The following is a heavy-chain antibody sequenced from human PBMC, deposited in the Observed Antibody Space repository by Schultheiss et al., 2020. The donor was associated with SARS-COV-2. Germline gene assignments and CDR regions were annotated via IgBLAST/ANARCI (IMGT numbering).Heavy chain of an antibody. V-gene: IGHV3-9*01. CDR1: GFTFDDYA. CDR3: ARVPSIFDYGMDV. J-gene: IGHJ6*02. CDR2: ISWNSGSI. D-gene: IGHD3-3*01. Sequence: GGSLRLSCAASGFTFDDYAMHWVRQAPGKGLEWVSGISWNSGSIGYADSVKGRFTISRDNSKNTLYLQMNSLRAEDTAVYYCARVPSIFDYGMDVWGQGTTVTVSS.